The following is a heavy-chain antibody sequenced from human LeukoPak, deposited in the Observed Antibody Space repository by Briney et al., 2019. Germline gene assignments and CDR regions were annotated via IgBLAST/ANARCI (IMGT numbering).Heavy chain of an antibody. Sequence: SVKVSCKASGGTFSSYAISWVRQAPGQGLEWMGGIIPIFGTANYAQKFQGRVTITTDESTSTAYMELSSLRSEDTAVYYCARDGKYLTKYSSSWYEVDYWGQGTLVTVSS. J-gene: IGHJ4*02. CDR3: ARDGKYLTKYSSSWYEVDY. D-gene: IGHD6-13*01. CDR1: GGTFSSYA. CDR2: IIPIFGTA. V-gene: IGHV1-69*05.